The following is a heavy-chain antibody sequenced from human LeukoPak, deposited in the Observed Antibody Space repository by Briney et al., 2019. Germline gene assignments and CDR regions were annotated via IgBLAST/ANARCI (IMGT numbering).Heavy chain of an antibody. CDR1: GGSISSSSYY. CDR3: ARGIVVVPAASFDY. J-gene: IGHJ4*02. CDR2: IYYSGST. D-gene: IGHD2-2*01. Sequence: SETLSLTCTVSGGSISSSSYYWGWIRQPPGKGLEWIGSIYYSGSTYYNPSLKSRVTISVDTSKNQFSLKLSSVTAADTAVYYCARGIVVVPAASFDYWGQGTLVTVSP. V-gene: IGHV4-39*01.